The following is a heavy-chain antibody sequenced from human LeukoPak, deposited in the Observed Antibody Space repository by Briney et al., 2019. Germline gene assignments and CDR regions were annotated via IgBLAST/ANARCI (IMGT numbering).Heavy chain of an antibody. CDR1: GFTFSSYA. V-gene: IGHV3-23*01. D-gene: IGHD4-17*01. CDR2: ISGSGGST. J-gene: IGHJ3*02. Sequence: GGSLRLSCAASGFTFSSYAMSWVRQAPGKGLEWVSAISGSGGSTYYADSVKGRFTISRDNSKNTLYLQMNSLRAEDTAVYYCAKRVVTVTTTLTYDAFDIWGQGTMVTVSS. CDR3: AKRVVTVTTTLTYDAFDI.